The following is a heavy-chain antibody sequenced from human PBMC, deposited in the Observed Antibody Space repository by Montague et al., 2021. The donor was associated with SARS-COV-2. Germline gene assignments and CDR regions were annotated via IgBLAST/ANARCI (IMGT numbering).Heavy chain of an antibody. V-gene: IGHV2-70*01. CDR3: ARFHGPGLWFGVYYGMDV. CDR1: GFSLSTSGMC. D-gene: IGHD3-10*01. Sequence: PALVKPTQTLTLTCTFSGFSLSTSGMCVSWIRQPPGKALEWLALIDWDDDKYYSTSLKTRLTISKDTSKNQVVLTMTNMDPVDTATSYCARFHGPGLWFGVYYGMDVWGQGTTVTVSS. CDR2: IDWDDDK. J-gene: IGHJ6*02.